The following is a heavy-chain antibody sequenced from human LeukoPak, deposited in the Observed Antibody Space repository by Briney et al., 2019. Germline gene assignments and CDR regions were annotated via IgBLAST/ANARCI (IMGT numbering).Heavy chain of an antibody. Sequence: GGSLRLSRAASGFTFSSYSMNWVRQAPGKGLEWVSSISSSSSYIYYADSVKGRFTISRDNAKNSLYLQMNSLRAEDTAVYYCARAVGVTTRGWGQGTLVTVSS. J-gene: IGHJ4*02. CDR2: ISSSSSYI. CDR3: ARAVGVTTRG. D-gene: IGHD4-17*01. CDR1: GFTFSSYS. V-gene: IGHV3-21*01.